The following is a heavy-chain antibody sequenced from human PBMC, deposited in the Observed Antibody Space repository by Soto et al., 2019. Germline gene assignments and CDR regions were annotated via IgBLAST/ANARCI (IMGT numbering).Heavy chain of an antibody. CDR1: GFTFSSYA. CDR2: ISYDGSNK. J-gene: IGHJ3*02. V-gene: IGHV3-30-3*01. D-gene: IGHD3-22*01. CDR3: ARDLPRYYDSSGYDAFDI. Sequence: QVQLVESGGGVGQPVRSLRLSCAASGFTFSSYALHWVRQAPGKGLEWVAVISYDGSNKYYADSVKGRFTISRDNSKNTLYLQMNSLRAEDTAVYYCARDLPRYYDSSGYDAFDIWGQGTMVTVSS.